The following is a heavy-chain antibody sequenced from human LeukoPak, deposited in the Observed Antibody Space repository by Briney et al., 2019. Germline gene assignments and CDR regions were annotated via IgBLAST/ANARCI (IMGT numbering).Heavy chain of an antibody. V-gene: IGHV4-59*08. CDR2: IHFTGST. J-gene: IGHJ4*02. D-gene: IGHD6-13*01. CDR1: GGSIRSYY. CDR3: ARHSSSWYPDY. Sequence: SETLSLTCTVSGGSIRSYYWSWIRQPPGKGLEWIGYIHFTGSTRYNPSLNSRVTMSVDTSKNQFSLQRSSVTATDTAVYFCARHSSSWYPDYWGQGTLVTVSS.